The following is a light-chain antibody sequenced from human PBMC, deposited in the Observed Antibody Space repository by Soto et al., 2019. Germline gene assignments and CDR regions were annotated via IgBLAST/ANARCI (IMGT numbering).Light chain of an antibody. CDR3: QQYNNWPLT. J-gene: IGKJ4*01. CDR1: QNVNNN. CDR2: GAS. Sequence: EIVMTQSPATLSVSPGERATLSCRASQNVNNNLAWYQQKPGQSPMLVIYGASTRATGIPARFSGSGSGTEFTLTISSLQSEDFAVYYCQQYNNWPLTFGGGTRVEI. V-gene: IGKV3-15*01.